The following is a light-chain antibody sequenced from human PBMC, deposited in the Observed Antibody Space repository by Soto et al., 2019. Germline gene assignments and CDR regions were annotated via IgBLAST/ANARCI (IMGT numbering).Light chain of an antibody. Sequence: DIQMTQSPYTLSASLGDRVTITGRASQSISSWLAWYQQKPGKAPKLLIYDASSLESGVPSRFSGSGSGTEFTLTISSLQPDDFATYYCQQYNSYSWTFGQGTKVDI. CDR1: QSISSW. V-gene: IGKV1-5*01. J-gene: IGKJ1*01. CDR3: QQYNSYSWT. CDR2: DAS.